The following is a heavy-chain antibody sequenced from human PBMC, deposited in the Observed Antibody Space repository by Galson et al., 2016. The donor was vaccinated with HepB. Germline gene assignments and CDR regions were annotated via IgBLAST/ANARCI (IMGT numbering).Heavy chain of an antibody. CDR3: AKAHYDFWSGYPEGYFDY. CDR1: GFTFSSYG. D-gene: IGHD3-3*01. V-gene: IGHV3-30*18. J-gene: IGHJ4*02. CDR2: ISYDGSDK. Sequence: SLRLSCAASGFTFSSYGMHWVRQAPGKGLEWVAVISYDGSDKYYADSVKGRFTISRDDSKNTLYMQMKGLRGDDMALYYCAKAHYDFWSGYPEGYFDYWGQGTRVTVSS.